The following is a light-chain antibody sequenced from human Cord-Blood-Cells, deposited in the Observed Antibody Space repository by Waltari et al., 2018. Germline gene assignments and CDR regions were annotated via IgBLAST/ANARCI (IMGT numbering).Light chain of an antibody. CDR1: KSGDTN. J-gene: IGLJ3*02. CDR3: QAWDSSTWV. V-gene: IGLV3-1*01. Sequence: SYELTQPPSVSVSPGQTASITCSGHKSGDTNPCWYQQTPGQSPVLVIYQDSKRPSGIPERFSGSNSGNTATLTISGTQSMDEADYYWQAWDSSTWVFGGGTKLSVL. CDR2: QDS.